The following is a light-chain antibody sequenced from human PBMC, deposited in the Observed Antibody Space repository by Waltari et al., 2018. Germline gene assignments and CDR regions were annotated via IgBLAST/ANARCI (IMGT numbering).Light chain of an antibody. V-gene: IGKV1-39*01. Sequence: DIQMNQSPSSLSASLGDRVTITCRAGQSISTYLNWYQQTPGKAPKPLIYAASSLQTGVPSRFSGSGSGTDFTLTISSLQPEDFSPYYCQQSYSTPRTFGQGTNVEIK. CDR2: AAS. J-gene: IGKJ1*01. CDR1: QSISTY. CDR3: QQSYSTPRT.